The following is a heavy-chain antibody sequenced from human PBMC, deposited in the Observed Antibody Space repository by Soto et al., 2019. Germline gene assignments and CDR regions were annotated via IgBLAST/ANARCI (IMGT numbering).Heavy chain of an antibody. CDR1: DGSISSYY. V-gene: IGHV4-59*01. CDR3: AYGESCEGYFDS. J-gene: IGHJ4*02. CDR2: IYYSGNT. D-gene: IGHD1-26*01. Sequence: SETLSLTCSVSDGSISSYYWSWIRQPPGKGLEWIGYIYYSGNTNYIHFLTSRVTISVDTSMTHFSLTLSSVPAADTAVYYCAYGESCEGYFDSWGKGALVTVSS.